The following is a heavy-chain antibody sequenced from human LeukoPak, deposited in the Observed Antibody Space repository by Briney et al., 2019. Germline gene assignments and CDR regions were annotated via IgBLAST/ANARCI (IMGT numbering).Heavy chain of an antibody. D-gene: IGHD3-22*01. CDR3: TKEVYYDSSAYLDY. CDR2: ISYDGSNK. Sequence: GGSLRLSCAASGFTFSSYGMHWVRQAPGKGLEWVAVISYDGSNKYYADSVKGRFTISRDNSKNTLYLQMNSLRAEDTAVYYCTKEVYYDSSAYLDYWGQGTLVTVSS. CDR1: GFTFSSYG. V-gene: IGHV3-30*18. J-gene: IGHJ4*02.